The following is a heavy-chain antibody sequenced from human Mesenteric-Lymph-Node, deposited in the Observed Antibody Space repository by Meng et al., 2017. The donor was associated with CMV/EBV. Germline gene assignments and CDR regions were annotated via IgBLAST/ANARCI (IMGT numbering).Heavy chain of an antibody. V-gene: IGHV1-2*02. D-gene: IGHD2-15*01. J-gene: IGHJ4*02. Sequence: ASVTVSCKASGYTFTGYSIYWVRQAPGQGLEWMGWIDANSGGTNYAQKFQGRVTMTRDTSISTSYMELSRLRSDDTAVYYRAREGAMVAATLGYWGQGTLVTVTS. CDR1: GYTFTGYS. CDR2: IDANSGGT. CDR3: AREGAMVAATLGY.